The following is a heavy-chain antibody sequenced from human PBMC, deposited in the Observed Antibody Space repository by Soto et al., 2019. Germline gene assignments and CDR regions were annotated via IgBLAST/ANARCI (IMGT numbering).Heavy chain of an antibody. CDR3: AREFMSGVDY. D-gene: IGHD3-10*01. CDR2: IKQDGSEK. J-gene: IGHJ4*02. V-gene: IGHV3-7*01. CDR1: GFTFSSYW. Sequence: HPVGSLRLSCAASGFTFSSYWMSWVRQAPGKGLEWVAKIKQDGSEKYYVDSVKGRFTISRENAKNSLYLQMNSLRAEDTDVYYCAREFMSGVDYWGQGTLVTVSS.